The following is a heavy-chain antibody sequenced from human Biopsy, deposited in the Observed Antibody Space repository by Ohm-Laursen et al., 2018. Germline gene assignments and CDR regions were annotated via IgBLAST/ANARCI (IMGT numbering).Heavy chain of an antibody. Sequence: SSLRLSCAASGFTFSSYGIHWVRQAPGKGLEWVAVIWYDGSNKYSADSVKGRFSISRDNSKNTVYLQMNSLRAADTAVYYCARDRYYGSESYYSHYNMDVWGQGTTVSVSS. CDR1: GFTFSSYG. D-gene: IGHD3-10*01. CDR3: ARDRYYGSESYYSHYNMDV. CDR2: IWYDGSNK. V-gene: IGHV3-33*01. J-gene: IGHJ6*02.